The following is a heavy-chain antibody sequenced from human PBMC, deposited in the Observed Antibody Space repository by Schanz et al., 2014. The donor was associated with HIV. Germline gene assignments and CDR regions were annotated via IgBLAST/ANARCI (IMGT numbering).Heavy chain of an antibody. CDR2: ISYDGTNE. V-gene: IGHV3-30*18. D-gene: IGHD5-12*01. CDR3: AKDLGGFSAYEAYTSGRGY. CDR1: GFTFSSYG. Sequence: QVQLVESGGGVVQSGRSLRLSCAASGFTFSSYGMHWVRQAPGKGLEWVAVISYDGTNEYYADSVKGRFTVSRDNSKNTLYLQMNSLRAEDTAVYYCAKDLGGFSAYEAYTSGRGYWGQGTLVIVSS. J-gene: IGHJ4*02.